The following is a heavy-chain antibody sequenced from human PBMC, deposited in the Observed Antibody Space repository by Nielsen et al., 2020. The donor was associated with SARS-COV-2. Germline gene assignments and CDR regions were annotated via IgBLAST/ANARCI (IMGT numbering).Heavy chain of an antibody. V-gene: IGHV2-5*02. D-gene: IGHD2-21*02. CDR2: IYWDDDK. J-gene: IGHJ6*03. CDR3: ARIRVTAVEYYYYYYMDV. Sequence: WIRQPPGKALEWLALIYWDDDKRYSPSLKSRLTITKDTSKSQVVLTLTNMDPVDTATYYCARIRVTAVEYYYYYYMDVWAKGTTVTVSS.